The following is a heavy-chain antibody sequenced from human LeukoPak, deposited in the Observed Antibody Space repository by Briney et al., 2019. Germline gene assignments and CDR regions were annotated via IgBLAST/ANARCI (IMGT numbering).Heavy chain of an antibody. J-gene: IGHJ3*02. CDR2: IRYDGSNK. D-gene: IGHD3-3*01. CDR1: GFTFSSYG. CDR3: AKDQDFWSGYQGGALDI. V-gene: IGHV3-30*02. Sequence: GGSLRLSCAASGFTFSSYGMHWVRQAPGKGLEWVAFIRYDGSNKYYADSVKGRFTISRDNSKNTLYLQMNSLRAEDTAVYYCAKDQDFWSGYQGGALDIWGQGTMVTVSS.